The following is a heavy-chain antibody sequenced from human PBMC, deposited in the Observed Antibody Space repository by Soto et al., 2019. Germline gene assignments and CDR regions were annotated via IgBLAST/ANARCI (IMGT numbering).Heavy chain of an antibody. Sequence: ASVKVSCKASGYTLTSYDVNWVRQATGQGLEWMGWMNPNSGNTGYAQKFQGRVTMTRNTSISTAYMELSSLRSEDTAVYYCVGGSGWLQTDWGQGTQVTVSS. J-gene: IGHJ4*02. CDR2: MNPNSGNT. V-gene: IGHV1-8*01. CDR1: GYTLTSYD. CDR3: VGGSGWLQTD. D-gene: IGHD6-19*01.